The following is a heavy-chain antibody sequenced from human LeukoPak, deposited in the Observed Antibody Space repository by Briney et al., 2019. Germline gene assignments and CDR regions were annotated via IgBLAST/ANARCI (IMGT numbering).Heavy chain of an antibody. CDR2: ISGSGGST. D-gene: IGHD2-15*01. CDR1: GFTFSSYA. V-gene: IGHV3-23*01. CDR3: ASDLRGYSLYGMDV. J-gene: IGHJ6*02. Sequence: GGSLRLSCAASGFTFSSYAMSWVRQAPGKGLEWVSGISGSGGSTYYADSVKGRFTISRDNSKNTLYLQMNSLRAEDTAVYYCASDLRGYSLYGMDVWGQGTTVTVSS.